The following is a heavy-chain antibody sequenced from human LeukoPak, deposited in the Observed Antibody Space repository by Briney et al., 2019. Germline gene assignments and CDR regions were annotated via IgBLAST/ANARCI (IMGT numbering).Heavy chain of an antibody. D-gene: IGHD3-22*01. V-gene: IGHV1-2*02. Sequence: ASVKVSCKASGYTFTGYYMHWVRQAPGQGLEWMGWINPNSGGTDYAQKFQGRVTMTRDTSISTAYMELSRLRSDDTAVYYCARESSLLGYYYDSSGYYYVWWGQGALVTVSS. J-gene: IGHJ4*02. CDR3: ARESSLLGYYYDSSGYYYVW. CDR2: INPNSGGT. CDR1: GYTFTGYY.